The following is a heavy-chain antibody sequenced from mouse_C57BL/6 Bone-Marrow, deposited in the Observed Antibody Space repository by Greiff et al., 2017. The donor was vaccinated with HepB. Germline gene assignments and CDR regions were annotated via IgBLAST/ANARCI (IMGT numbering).Heavy chain of an antibody. Sequence: EVQLQESGGDLVKPGGSLKLSCAASGFTFSSYGMSWVRQTPDKRLEWVATISSGGSYTYYPDSVKGRYTISRDNAKTTLYLQMSSLKSEDTAMYYCARQRMDYWGQGTSVTVSS. CDR2: ISSGGSYT. CDR1: GFTFSSYG. CDR3: ARQRMDY. V-gene: IGHV5-6*01. J-gene: IGHJ4*01.